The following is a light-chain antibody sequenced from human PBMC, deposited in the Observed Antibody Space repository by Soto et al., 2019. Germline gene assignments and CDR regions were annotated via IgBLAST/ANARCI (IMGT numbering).Light chain of an antibody. CDR2: DTS. Sequence: EIVMPQSPATLSVSPGARAALSRRASQSVSSKLAWYRQRPGQAPRLVIYDTSTRATGVPARFSGSGSGTEFTLTISSLQSEDLGVYYCQQYSDWPPRTFGQGTKVDIK. CDR3: QQYSDWPPRT. CDR1: QSVSSK. J-gene: IGKJ1*01. V-gene: IGKV3-15*01.